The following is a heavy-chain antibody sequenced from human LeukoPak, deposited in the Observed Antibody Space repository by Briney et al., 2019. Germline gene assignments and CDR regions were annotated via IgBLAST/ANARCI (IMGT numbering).Heavy chain of an antibody. D-gene: IGHD2-2*03. CDR1: GYTFTSYD. CDR2: MNPNSGNT. V-gene: IGHV1-8*03. Sequence: ASVKVSCKASGYTFTSYDINWVRQATGQGLEWVGWMNPNSGNTGYAQKFQGRVTITRNTSISTAYMELSSLRSEDTAVYYCARGPRVDIVVVPAALFDYWGQGTLVTVSS. J-gene: IGHJ4*02. CDR3: ARGPRVDIVVVPAALFDY.